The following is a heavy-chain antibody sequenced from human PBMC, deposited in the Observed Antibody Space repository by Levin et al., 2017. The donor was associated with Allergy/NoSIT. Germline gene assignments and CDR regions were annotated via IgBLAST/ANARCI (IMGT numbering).Heavy chain of an antibody. CDR3: ARPKRILGPLDP. CDR1: GGSFSGYY. Sequence: SETLSLTCAVYGGSFSGYYWSWIRQPPGKGLEWIGEINHSGSTNYNPSLKSRVTISVDTSKNQFSLKLSSVTAADTAVYYCARPKRILGPLDPWGQGTLVTVSS. CDR2: INHSGST. D-gene: IGHD3-3*01. V-gene: IGHV4-34*01. J-gene: IGHJ5*02.